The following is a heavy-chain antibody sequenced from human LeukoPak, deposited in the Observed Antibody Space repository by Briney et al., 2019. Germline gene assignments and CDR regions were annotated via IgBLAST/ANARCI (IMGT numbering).Heavy chain of an antibody. J-gene: IGHJ4*02. CDR3: ARAYSGYDYHY. Sequence: SGTLSLTCAVSGGPISSYYWSWIRQPPGKGLEWIGYIYYSGSTNYNPSLKSRVTISVDTSKNQFSLKLSSVTAADTAVYYCARAYSGYDYHYWGQGTLVTVSS. D-gene: IGHD5-12*01. V-gene: IGHV4-59*01. CDR1: GGPISSYY. CDR2: IYYSGST.